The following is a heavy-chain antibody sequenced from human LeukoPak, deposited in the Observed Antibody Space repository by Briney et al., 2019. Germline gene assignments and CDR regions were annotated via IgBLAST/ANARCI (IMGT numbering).Heavy chain of an antibody. D-gene: IGHD2/OR15-2a*01. Sequence: PGGSLRLSCAASGVTVSSSYMSWVRQAPGKGLEWVSIMYSGGATDYADSVKGRFTISRDNSKNTLYLQMNSLRAEDTAVYYCASWNISPHDLDYWGQGTLVTVSS. CDR2: MYSGGAT. CDR3: ASWNISPHDLDY. CDR1: GVTVSSSY. J-gene: IGHJ4*02. V-gene: IGHV3-66*01.